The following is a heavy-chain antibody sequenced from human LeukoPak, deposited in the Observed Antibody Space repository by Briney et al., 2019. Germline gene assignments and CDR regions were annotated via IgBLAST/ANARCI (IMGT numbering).Heavy chain of an antibody. CDR1: GYSISSGYY. J-gene: IGHJ4*02. D-gene: IGHD3-10*01. V-gene: IGHV4-38-2*01. Sequence: SETLSLTCAVSGYSISSGYYSGWIRQPPGKGLEWIGSISQSGSTYYNPSLKGRVIISLDTSKNQFSLKLSSVTATDTAVYYCARVDGWGVVGTTGRFDYWGQGTLVTVSS. CDR3: ARVDGWGVVGTTGRFDY. CDR2: ISQSGST.